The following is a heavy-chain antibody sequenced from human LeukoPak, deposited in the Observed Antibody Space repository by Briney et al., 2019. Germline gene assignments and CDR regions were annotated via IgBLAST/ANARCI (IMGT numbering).Heavy chain of an antibody. CDR1: GYTFTDYY. CDR3: ASEMATTNDY. Sequence: SVKVSCKASGYTFTDYYMHWVRQAPGQGLEWMGGIVPIFGTANYAQKFQGRVTITADESTSTAYMELSSLRSEDTAVYYCASEMATTNDYWGQGTLVTVSS. D-gene: IGHD5-24*01. CDR2: IVPIFGTA. V-gene: IGHV1-69*13. J-gene: IGHJ4*02.